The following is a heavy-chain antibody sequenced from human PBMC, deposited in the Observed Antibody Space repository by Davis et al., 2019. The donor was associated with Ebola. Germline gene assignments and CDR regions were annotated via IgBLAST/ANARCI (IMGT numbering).Heavy chain of an antibody. CDR3: ARGRVVTAIFDY. D-gene: IGHD2-21*02. CDR2: IYYSGST. V-gene: IGHV4-39*07. J-gene: IGHJ4*02. Sequence: MPSETLSLTCTVSGGSISSSSYYWGWIRQPPGKGLEWIGRIYYSGSTNYNPSLKSRVTISVDTSKNQFSLKLSSVTAADTAVYYCARGRVVTAIFDYWGQGTLVTVSS. CDR1: GGSISSSSYY.